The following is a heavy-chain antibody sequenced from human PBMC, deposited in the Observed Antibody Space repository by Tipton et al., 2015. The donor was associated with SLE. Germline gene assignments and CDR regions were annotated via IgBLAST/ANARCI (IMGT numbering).Heavy chain of an antibody. D-gene: IGHD4-23*01. V-gene: IGHV4-4*02. CDR1: GGSISSNNW. CDR3: ARLGGTMVVTPDAFDI. Sequence: GLVKPSGTLSLTCAVSGGSISSNNWWTWVRQSPGKGLEWIGGIYHSGDTNYNPSLESRVTISLDKSKNQVSLKLISMTAADTAVYFCARLGGTMVVTPDAFDIWGQGTMVTVSS. J-gene: IGHJ3*02. CDR2: IYHSGDT.